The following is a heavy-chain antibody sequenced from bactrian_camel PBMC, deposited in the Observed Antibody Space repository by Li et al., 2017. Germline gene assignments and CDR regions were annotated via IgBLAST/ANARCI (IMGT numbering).Heavy chain of an antibody. V-gene: IGHV3S55*01. J-gene: IGHJ4*01. CDR1: GFTSRQYS. Sequence: ESGGGSVQAGGSLRLSCAASGFTSRQYSMAWFRQAPGKEREGIAVIGSSGSTGYADSVKGRFTISQDSARNTVYLQMNNLQPEDTAMYFCAEGRGSRGEHCYSLNYWGQGTQVTVS. CDR2: IGSSGST. CDR3: AEGRGSRGEHCYSLNY. D-gene: IGHD6*01.